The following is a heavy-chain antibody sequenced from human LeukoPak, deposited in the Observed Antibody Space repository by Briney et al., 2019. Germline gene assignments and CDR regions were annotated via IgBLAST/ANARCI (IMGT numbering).Heavy chain of an antibody. CDR3: AREAGYSSSCLY. CDR2: ISGSGGST. D-gene: IGHD6-13*01. J-gene: IGHJ4*02. V-gene: IGHV3-23*01. CDR1: GYTLRIYA. Sequence: GGALRLSCAASGYTLRIYAMSWVREARGKGVVWVSDISGSGGSTYYADSVRGGFTISRDIYKNTLYLSKNPVRAEDKCGFHCAREAGYSSSCLYWGQGTLVTVSS.